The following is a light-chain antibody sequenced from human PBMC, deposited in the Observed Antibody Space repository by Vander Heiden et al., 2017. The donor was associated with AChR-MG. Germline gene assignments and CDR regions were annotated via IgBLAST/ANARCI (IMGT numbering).Light chain of an antibody. CDR3: SSNTTNSTVV. V-gene: IGLV2-14*03. CDR1: SSDVSGYDS. CDR2: GVS. J-gene: IGLJ3*02. Sequence: SAPTPPACVSGAPGQSITISRTGTSSDVSGYDSVSWYQQHPGKAPKLISNGVSARPSAVSNRFSGSKTGNTATLTGSELQAEDEADYYCSSNTTNSTVVFGGGTKLTVL.